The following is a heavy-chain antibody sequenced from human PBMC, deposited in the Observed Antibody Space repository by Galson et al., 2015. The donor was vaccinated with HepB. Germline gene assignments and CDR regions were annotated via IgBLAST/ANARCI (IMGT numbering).Heavy chain of an antibody. V-gene: IGHV7-4-1*02. Sequence: SVKVSCKASGYTFTSHAMSWVRQAPGQGLEWMGWINTNTGNPTYAQGFTGRFVFSLDTSVSTAYLQISSLKAEDTAVYYCARVDLYYYDSSGYLWSGAFDIWGQGTMVTVSS. D-gene: IGHD3-22*01. J-gene: IGHJ3*02. CDR2: INTNTGNP. CDR1: GYTFTSHA. CDR3: ARVDLYYYDSSGYLWSGAFDI.